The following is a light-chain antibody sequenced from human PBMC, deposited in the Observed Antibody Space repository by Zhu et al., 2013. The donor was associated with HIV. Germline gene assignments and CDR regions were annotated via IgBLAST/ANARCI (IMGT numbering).Light chain of an antibody. CDR2: DAS. CDR1: QDISNY. CDR3: QQSYSTPRT. J-gene: IGKJ1*01. V-gene: IGKV1-33*01. Sequence: DIQMTQSPSSLSASVGDRVTITCQASQDISNYLNWYQQKPGKAPKLLIYDASNLETGVPSRFSGSGSGTDFTLTISSLQPEDFAIYFCQQSYSTPRTFGHGTKVEMK.